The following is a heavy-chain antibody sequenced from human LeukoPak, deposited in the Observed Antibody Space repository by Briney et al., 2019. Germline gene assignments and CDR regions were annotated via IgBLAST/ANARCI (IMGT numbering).Heavy chain of an antibody. CDR1: GGSISSCTYS. CDR2: IYYSGST. V-gene: IGHV4-39*07. Sequence: PSETLSLTCSVSGGSISSCTYSWGWIRQPPGKGLEWIGNIYYSGSTYYNPSLKSRVTISVDTSKNHFSLKLNSVTAADTAVYYCAKPSNYYGSATDAFDFWGQGTMVTVSS. D-gene: IGHD3-10*01. J-gene: IGHJ3*01. CDR3: AKPSNYYGSATDAFDF.